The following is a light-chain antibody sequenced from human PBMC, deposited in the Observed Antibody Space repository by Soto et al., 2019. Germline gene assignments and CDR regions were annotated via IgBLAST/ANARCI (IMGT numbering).Light chain of an antibody. V-gene: IGKV1-5*01. CDR1: QSIGTR. Sequence: DIQMTQSPFILSASVGDRVTITCRASQSIGTRLAWYQQRPGRAPKLLIYDASRLESGVPSRFSGSGSGTAFILFISSLQPDDFATYYCQQYNSYSPLSFGGGTKVDI. CDR2: DAS. CDR3: QQYNSYSPLS. J-gene: IGKJ4*01.